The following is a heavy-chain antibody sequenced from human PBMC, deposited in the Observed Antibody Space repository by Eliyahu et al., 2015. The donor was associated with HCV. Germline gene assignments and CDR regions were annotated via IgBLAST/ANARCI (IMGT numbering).Heavy chain of an antibody. CDR1: DGSFSTYY. CDR2: IHPSGNI. Sequence: QVQLQQWGAGLLKPSETLSLTCAVNDGSFSTYYRSWIRQPPGKRLEWIGEIHPSGNIYYNPSLQSRVTISVDTSKNQISLNLRSVTAADTAVYFCARGRDQWKTGYWGQGTLVTVSS. J-gene: IGHJ4*02. V-gene: IGHV4-34*01. D-gene: IGHD1-1*01. CDR3: ARGRDQWKTGY.